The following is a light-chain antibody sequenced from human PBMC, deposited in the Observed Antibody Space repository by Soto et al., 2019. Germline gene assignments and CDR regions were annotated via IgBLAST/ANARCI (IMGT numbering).Light chain of an antibody. CDR2: WAS. CDR3: QQYYGTPYT. CDR1: QSVFYSSNNKNY. Sequence: DIVMTQSPDSLAVSLGERATINCKSSQSVFYSSNNKNYLAWYQQKPGQPPKLLIYWASTRESGVPDRFGGSGSGTDFTLTISSLQAEDVAVYSCQQYYGTPYTFGQGTKLEIK. J-gene: IGKJ2*01. V-gene: IGKV4-1*01.